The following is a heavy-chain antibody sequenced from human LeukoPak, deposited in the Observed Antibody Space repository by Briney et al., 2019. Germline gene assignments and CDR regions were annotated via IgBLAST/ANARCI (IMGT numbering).Heavy chain of an antibody. CDR1: GGSISSSSYY. CDR2: IYYSGST. Sequence: PSETLSLTCTVSGGSISSSSYYWSWIRQPPGKGLEWIGYIYYSGSTNYNPSLKSRVTISVDTSKNQFSLKLSSVTAADTAVYYCARDRGSRDYYGSGSELDYWGQGTLVTVSS. D-gene: IGHD3-10*01. J-gene: IGHJ4*02. V-gene: IGHV4-61*01. CDR3: ARDRGSRDYYGSGSELDY.